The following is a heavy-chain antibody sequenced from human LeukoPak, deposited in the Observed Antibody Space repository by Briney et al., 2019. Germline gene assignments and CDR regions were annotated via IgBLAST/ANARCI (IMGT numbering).Heavy chain of an antibody. CDR3: ARDLVTVTKGFDI. V-gene: IGHV4-59*11. Sequence: SETLSLTCAVSGDSFSSHYWSWIRQPPGGGLEWVGYISYIGTTTYNPYLKSRVTISIDTSKNQFSLKLSFVTTADTAVYYCARDLVTVTKGFDIWGLGTMVSVSS. CDR1: GDSFSSHY. J-gene: IGHJ3*02. CDR2: ISYIGTT. D-gene: IGHD4-17*01.